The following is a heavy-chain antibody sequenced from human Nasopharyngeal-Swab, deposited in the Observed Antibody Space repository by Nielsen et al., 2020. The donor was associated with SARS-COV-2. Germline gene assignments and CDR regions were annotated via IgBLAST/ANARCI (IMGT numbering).Heavy chain of an antibody. CDR3: AGDYYYYYGMDV. V-gene: IGHV3-9*01. J-gene: IGHJ6*02. CDR1: GFTFDDYA. Sequence: SLKISCAASGFTFDDYAMHWVRQAPGKGLEWVSGISWNSGSIGYADSVKGRFTISRDNAKNSLYLQMNSLRAEDTALYYCAGDYYYYYGMDVWGQGTTVTVSS. CDR2: ISWNSGSI.